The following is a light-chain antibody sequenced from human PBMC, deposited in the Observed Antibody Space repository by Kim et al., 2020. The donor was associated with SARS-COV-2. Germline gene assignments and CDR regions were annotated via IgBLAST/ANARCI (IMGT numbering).Light chain of an antibody. V-gene: IGLV2-14*01. J-gene: IGLJ2*01. CDR1: SSDIGGYNY. CDR2: DVS. CDR3: SSITSSSTGV. Sequence: QSALTQPASVSGSPGQSITISCTGTSSDIGGYNYVSWYQQHPGKASKLMIYDVSKRSSGVSNRFSGSKSGNTASLTISGLQAEDEADYYCSSITSSSTGVFGGGTQLTVL.